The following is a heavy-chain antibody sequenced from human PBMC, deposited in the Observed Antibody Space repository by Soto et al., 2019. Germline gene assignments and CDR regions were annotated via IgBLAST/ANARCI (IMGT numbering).Heavy chain of an antibody. CDR3: ARDGERDTGLNFYYYLHGMDA. V-gene: IGHV1-18*04. Sequence: ASVEGFCRASGYTFTTYGISWVRQAPGQVLEWMVWIIPYNGTTKYAGNVQDEMTMTTDAATSTAYMDLRSLRSDDTAVYDCARDGERDTGLNFYYYLHGMDAWGQGTRVTGS. J-gene: IGHJ6*02. D-gene: IGHD1-1*01. CDR2: IIPYNGTT. CDR1: GYTFTTYG.